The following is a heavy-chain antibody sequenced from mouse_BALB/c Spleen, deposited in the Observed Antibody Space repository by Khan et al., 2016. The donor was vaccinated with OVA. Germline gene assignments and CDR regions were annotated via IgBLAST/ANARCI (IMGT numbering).Heavy chain of an antibody. J-gene: IGHJ3*01. Sequence: QVQLKESGAELVKPGASVKLSCKPSGYTFTSYWIQWVKQRPGQGLGWIGQIFPGTGTTYYNENFKGKATLTIDTSSTTAYMQLSSLTSEDSAVYFCARGYFGNYEFADWGQGTLVTVSA. CDR2: IFPGTGTT. CDR1: GYTFTSYW. V-gene: IGHV1S132*01. D-gene: IGHD2-1*01. CDR3: ARGYFGNYEFAD.